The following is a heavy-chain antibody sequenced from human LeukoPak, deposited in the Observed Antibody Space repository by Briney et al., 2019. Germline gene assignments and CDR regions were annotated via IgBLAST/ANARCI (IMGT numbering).Heavy chain of an antibody. J-gene: IGHJ3*02. CDR3: AREGRGNYYDSSGYYRSDAFDI. CDR2: ISAYNGNT. V-gene: IGHV1-18*01. Sequence: GASVKVSCKASGYTFTSYGISWVRQAPGQGLEWMGWISAYNGNTNYAQKLQGRVTMTTDTSTSTAYMELRSLRSDDTAVYYCAREGRGNYYDSSGYYRSDAFDIWGQGTMVTVSS. CDR1: GYTFTSYG. D-gene: IGHD3-22*01.